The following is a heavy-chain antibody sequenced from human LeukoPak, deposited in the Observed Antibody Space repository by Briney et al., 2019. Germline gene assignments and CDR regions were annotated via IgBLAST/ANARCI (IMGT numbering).Heavy chain of an antibody. CDR3: TLTIKNNAFDL. CDR1: GYTFTYYY. Sequence: ASVKVSCKASGYTFTYYYIHWVRQAPGQGLEWMGRVNPNTGGTDYAPKFQGRVTMTRDTSISTAYMELSRLRSDVTAVYYCTLTIKNNAFDLWGQGTMVTVSS. J-gene: IGHJ3*01. CDR2: VNPNTGGT. D-gene: IGHD5-24*01. V-gene: IGHV1-2*06.